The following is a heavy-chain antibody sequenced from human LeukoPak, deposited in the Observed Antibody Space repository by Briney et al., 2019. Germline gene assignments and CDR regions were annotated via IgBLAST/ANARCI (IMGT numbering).Heavy chain of an antibody. CDR3: ATETNGRHYDY. J-gene: IGHJ4*02. CDR1: GLTFSTSG. D-gene: IGHD1-14*01. V-gene: IGHV3-21*06. Sequence: GGSLRLSCTTSGLTFSTSGFNWVRQAPGKGLEWVSSIGPTGFDRYHADSIKGRFTISRDNANNFLYLQMDSLRAEDTAVYYCATETNGRHYDYWGQGTLLTVSS. CDR2: IGPTGFDR.